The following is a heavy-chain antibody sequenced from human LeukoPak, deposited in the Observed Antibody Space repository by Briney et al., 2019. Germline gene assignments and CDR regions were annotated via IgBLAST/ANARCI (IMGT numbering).Heavy chain of an antibody. D-gene: IGHD2-15*01. CDR2: ISSSGSTI. V-gene: IGHV3-11*01. J-gene: IGHJ5*02. CDR1: GFTFSDYY. CDR3: ARDWGYCSGGSCYSNWFDP. Sequence: GGSLRLSCAASGFTFSDYYMSWIRQAPGKGLEWVSYISSSGSTIYYADSVKGRSTISRDNAKNSLYLQMNSLRAEDTAVYYCARDWGYCSGGSCYSNWFDPWGQGTLVIVSS.